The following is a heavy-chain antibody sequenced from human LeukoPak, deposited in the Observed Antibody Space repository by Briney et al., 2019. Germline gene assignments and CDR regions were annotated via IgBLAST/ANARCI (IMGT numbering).Heavy chain of an antibody. V-gene: IGHV4-59*01. CDR1: GGSISSCY. Sequence: SETLCLTCTVSGGSISSCYWSWIRQPPGKVLEWIGYIYYSGSTNYNPSLKSRVTISVDTSKNQFSLKLSSVTAADTAVYYCASVRTGTTGFANWFDPWGQGTLVTVSS. J-gene: IGHJ5*02. CDR2: IYYSGST. CDR3: ASVRTGTTGFANWFDP. D-gene: IGHD1-7*01.